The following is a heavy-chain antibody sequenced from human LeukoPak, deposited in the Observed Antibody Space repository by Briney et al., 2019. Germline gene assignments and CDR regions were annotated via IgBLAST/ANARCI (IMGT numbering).Heavy chain of an antibody. J-gene: IGHJ4*02. V-gene: IGHV3-30*02. CDR1: GFTFSSYG. CDR2: IRYDGTNK. CDR3: AGEDYDILTGYYRHFDY. Sequence: PGGSLRLSCAASGFTFSSYGMHWVRQTPGKGLEWVALIRYDGTNKHYADSVKGRFTISRDNSKNTLYLQMNSLRPEDTAVYYCAGEDYDILTGYYRHFDYWGQGTLVTVSS. D-gene: IGHD3-9*01.